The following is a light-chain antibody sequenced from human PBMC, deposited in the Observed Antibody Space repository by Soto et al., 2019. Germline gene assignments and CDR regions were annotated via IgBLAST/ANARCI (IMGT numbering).Light chain of an antibody. V-gene: IGLV1-36*01. J-gene: IGLJ2*01. CDR3: AAWDDSLKGRV. Sequence: QSVLTQPPSVSEAPRQRVTISCSGSSSNIGNNVVNWYQQLPGKAPKLLIYYDDLRPSGVSDRFSGSKSGTSASLAISGLQSEDEADYYCAAWDDSLKGRVFGGGTKVTVL. CDR2: YDD. CDR1: SSNIGNNV.